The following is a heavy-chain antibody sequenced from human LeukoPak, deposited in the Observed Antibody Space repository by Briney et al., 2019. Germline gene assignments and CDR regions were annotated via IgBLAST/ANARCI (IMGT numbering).Heavy chain of an antibody. Sequence: SETLSLTCTVSGDSVANHQWSWVRQPPGKGLEWIAYIHHSGSTNHNPSLKNRVTISLDTSKNQFSLRLISVTAADTAVYYCARYPLAFDFWGQGILVTVSS. CDR3: ARYPLAFDF. J-gene: IGHJ4*02. D-gene: IGHD6-6*01. CDR1: GDSVANHQ. V-gene: IGHV4-59*02. CDR2: IHHSGST.